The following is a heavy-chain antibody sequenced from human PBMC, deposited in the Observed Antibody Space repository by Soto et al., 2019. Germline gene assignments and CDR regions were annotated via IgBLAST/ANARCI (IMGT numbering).Heavy chain of an antibody. CDR3: ARERPDGCRLDP. CDR1: GGSISSGGYY. D-gene: IGHD6-19*01. V-gene: IGHV4-30-4*08. J-gene: IGHJ5*02. Sequence: SETLSLTCTVSGGSISSGGYYWSWIRQHPGKGLEWIGYIYYSGSTYYNSSLKSRVTISVDTSKNQFSLRLSSVTAADTAVYYCARERPDGCRLDPWGQGTLVTVSS. CDR2: IYYSGST.